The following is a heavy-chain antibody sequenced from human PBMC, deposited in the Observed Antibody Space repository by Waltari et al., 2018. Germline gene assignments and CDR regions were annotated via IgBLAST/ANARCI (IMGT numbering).Heavy chain of an antibody. D-gene: IGHD2-21*01. CDR3: ARDPISGGDSLDY. CDR1: GFTVSSNY. J-gene: IGHJ4*02. V-gene: IGHV3-53*01. Sequence: EVQLVESGGGLIQPGGSLRLSCAASGFTVSSNYMSWVRQAPGKGRGWVSVSYSGSSTYYADSVKGRFTISRDNSKNTLYLQMNSLRAEDTAVYYCARDPISGGDSLDYWGQGTLVTVSS. CDR2: SYSGSST.